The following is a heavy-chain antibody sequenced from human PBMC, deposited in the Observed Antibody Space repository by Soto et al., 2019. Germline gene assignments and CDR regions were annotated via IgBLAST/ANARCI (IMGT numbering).Heavy chain of an antibody. Sequence: ASVKVSCKDSGYTFTSYGISWVRPAPGQGLELMRWISAYNGNTNYAQKLQGRVTMTTDTSTSTAYMELRSLRSDDTAVYYCARDHCSSTSVYTAVDYWGQGTLVTVSS. CDR1: GYTFTSYG. CDR3: ARDHCSSTSVYTAVDY. V-gene: IGHV1-18*04. D-gene: IGHD2-2*02. CDR2: ISAYNGNT. J-gene: IGHJ4*02.